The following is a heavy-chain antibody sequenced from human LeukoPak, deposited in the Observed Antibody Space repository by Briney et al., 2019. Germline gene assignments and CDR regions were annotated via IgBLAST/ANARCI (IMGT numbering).Heavy chain of an antibody. D-gene: IGHD6-19*01. V-gene: IGHV4-34*01. CDR3: ARAVAGNDF. J-gene: IGHJ4*02. Sequence: SESLSLTCAVYGGSFSGYYWSWIRQPPGKGLEWIGEINHSGSTNYNPSLKSRVTISVDTSKNQFSLKLSSVTAADTAVYYCARAVAGNDFWGQGTLVTVSS. CDR2: INHSGST. CDR1: GGSFSGYY.